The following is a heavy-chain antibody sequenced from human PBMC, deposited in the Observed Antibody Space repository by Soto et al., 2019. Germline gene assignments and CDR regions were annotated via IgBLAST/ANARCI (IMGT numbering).Heavy chain of an antibody. D-gene: IGHD3-22*01. Sequence: GGSLRLSCSASGFTFSSYAMHWVRQAPGKGLEYVSAINSNGGSTYYADSVKGRFTISRDNSKNTLYLQMSSLRAEDTAVYYCVKEGHYYDSSGYYSFDYWGQGTLVTVSS. CDR3: VKEGHYYDSSGYYSFDY. CDR2: INSNGGST. CDR1: GFTFSSYA. J-gene: IGHJ4*02. V-gene: IGHV3-64D*06.